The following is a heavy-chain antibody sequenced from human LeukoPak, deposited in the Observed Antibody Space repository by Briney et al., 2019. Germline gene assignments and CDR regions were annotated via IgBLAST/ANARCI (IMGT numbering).Heavy chain of an antibody. CDR1: GGSISSYY. V-gene: IGHV4-4*07. CDR2: IYTSGST. D-gene: IGHD4-17*01. CDR3: ARNYDYGDYEVGNAFDI. J-gene: IGHJ3*02. Sequence: SETLSLTCTVSGGSISSYYWSWIRQPAGKGLEWIGRIYTSGSTNYNPSLKSRVTMSVDTSKNQFSLKLSSVTAADTAVYYCARNYDYGDYEVGNAFDIWGQGTMVTVSS.